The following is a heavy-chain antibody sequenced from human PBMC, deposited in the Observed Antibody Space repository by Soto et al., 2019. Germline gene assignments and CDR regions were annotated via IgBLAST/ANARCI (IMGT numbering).Heavy chain of an antibody. CDR3: ARDYYGAGSHYYSYGMEV. D-gene: IGHD3-10*01. CDR1: GDSITSGGYY. CDR2: IYHSGGA. J-gene: IGHJ6*02. Sequence: SETLSLTCTVSGDSITSGGYYWSWLRQQPGKGLEWIGYIYHSGGASYNPSLRGRAVISIDTSKNQFFLRMNAVTAADTATYYCARDYYGAGSHYYSYGMEVWGQGTTVTGSS. V-gene: IGHV4-31*03.